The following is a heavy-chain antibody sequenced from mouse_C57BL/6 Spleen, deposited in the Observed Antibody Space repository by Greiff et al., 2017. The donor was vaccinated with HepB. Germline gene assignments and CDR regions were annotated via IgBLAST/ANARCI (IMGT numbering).Heavy chain of an antibody. CDR1: GYSFTDYN. CDR3: ARGEDYRPYFDY. D-gene: IGHD2-14*01. Sequence: EVKLQESGPELVKPGASVKISCKASGYSFTDYNMNWVKQSNGKSLEWIGVINPNYGTTSYNQKFKGKATLTVDQSSSTAYMQLNSLTSEDTAVYDCARGEDYRPYFDYWGQGTTLTVSS. J-gene: IGHJ2*01. V-gene: IGHV1-39*01. CDR2: INPNYGTT.